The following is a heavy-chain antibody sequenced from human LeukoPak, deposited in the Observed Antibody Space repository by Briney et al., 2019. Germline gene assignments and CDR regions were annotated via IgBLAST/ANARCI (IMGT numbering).Heavy chain of an antibody. Sequence: KPSETLSLTCAVYGRSFSGYYWSWIRQPPGKGLEWIGEINHSGNTNYNPSLKSRVTISVDTSKNQFSLRLSSVTAAGTAVYYCARDRRYSYDPWGQGTLVTVSS. J-gene: IGHJ5*02. CDR1: GRSFSGYY. CDR3: ARDRRYSYDP. D-gene: IGHD5-18*01. V-gene: IGHV4-34*01. CDR2: INHSGNT.